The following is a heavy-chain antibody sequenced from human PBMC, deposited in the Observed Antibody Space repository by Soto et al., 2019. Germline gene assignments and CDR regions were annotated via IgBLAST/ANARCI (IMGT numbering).Heavy chain of an antibody. CDR2: ISYDGSNK. CDR3: ARDPFPSNYYDSSGYYYVHNWFDP. Sequence: PGGSLRLSCAASGSTFSSYAMHWVRQAPGKGLEWVAVISYDGSNKYYADSVKGRFTISRDNSKNTLYLQMNSLRAEDTAVYYCARDPFPSNYYDSSGYYYVHNWFDPWGQGTLVTVSS. D-gene: IGHD3-22*01. J-gene: IGHJ5*02. V-gene: IGHV3-30-3*01. CDR1: GSTFSSYA.